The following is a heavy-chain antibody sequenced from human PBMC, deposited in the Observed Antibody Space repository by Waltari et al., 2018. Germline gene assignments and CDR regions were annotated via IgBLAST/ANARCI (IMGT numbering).Heavy chain of an antibody. CDR3: ARDDGIRTVDY. CDR2: IKPDGSEE. J-gene: IGHJ4*02. D-gene: IGHD1-20*01. Sequence: EVQLVESGGGLVQPGGSLRLSCAASGFTFSSYWMSWVRQAPGKGLEVVANIKPDGSEEYSVDSVKGRFTISRDNAKNSLYLQMNSLRAEDTAVYYCARDDGIRTVDYWGQGTLVTVSS. CDR1: GFTFSSYW. V-gene: IGHV3-7*01.